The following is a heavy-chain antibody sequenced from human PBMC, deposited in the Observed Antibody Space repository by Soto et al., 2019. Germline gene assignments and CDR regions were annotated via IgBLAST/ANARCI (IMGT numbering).Heavy chain of an antibody. V-gene: IGHV3-74*01. Sequence: EVQLVESGGGLVQPGGSLRLSCAASGFDFSSYWIHWVRQAPGKGLVWVSRVNRDGSSTNYGDSVKGRFTISRDNAKNTVYLQMNSLSPEDTAVYYCARGARYGYNIDYWGQGTLVTVSS. CDR3: ARGARYGYNIDY. D-gene: IGHD5-12*01. J-gene: IGHJ4*02. CDR2: VNRDGSST. CDR1: GFDFSSYW.